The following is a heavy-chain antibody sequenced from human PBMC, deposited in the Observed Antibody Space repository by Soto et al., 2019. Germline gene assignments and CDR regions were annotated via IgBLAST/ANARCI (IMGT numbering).Heavy chain of an antibody. CDR1: GFTFSSYA. CDR3: AKVVAIMITFGGVIVMDYMDV. Sequence: GGSLRLSCAASGFTFSSYAMSWVRQAPGKGLEWVSAISGSGGSTYYADSVKGRFTISRDNSKNTLYLQMNSLRAEDTAVYYCAKVVAIMITFGGVIVMDYMDVWGKGTTVTVSS. J-gene: IGHJ6*03. V-gene: IGHV3-23*01. D-gene: IGHD3-16*02. CDR2: ISGSGGST.